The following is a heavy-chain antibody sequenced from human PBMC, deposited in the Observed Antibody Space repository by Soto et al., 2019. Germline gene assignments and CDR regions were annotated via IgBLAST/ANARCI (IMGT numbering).Heavy chain of an antibody. CDR2: ISSSSSYI. J-gene: IGHJ4*02. CDR3: AGSLTLVVPIDY. Sequence: GGSLRLSCAASGFTFSTYSMNWVRQAPGKGLEWVSSISSSSSYIYYADSVKGRFTISRDNAKNSLYLQMNSLRAEDTAMYYCAGSLTLVVPIDYWGQGTLVTVSS. V-gene: IGHV3-21*01. D-gene: IGHD2-2*01. CDR1: GFTFSTYS.